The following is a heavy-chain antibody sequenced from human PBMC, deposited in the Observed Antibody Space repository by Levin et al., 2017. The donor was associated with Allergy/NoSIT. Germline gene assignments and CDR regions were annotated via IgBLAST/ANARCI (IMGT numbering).Heavy chain of an antibody. Sequence: GESLKISCKGSGYTFTSHWIGWVRQMPGKGLEWMGIIYPSDSDTRYSPSFQGQVTISADKSISTAYLQWSSLKASDTAIYYCARHGKTSLRFDAFDIWGQGTMVTVSS. V-gene: IGHV5-51*01. CDR3: ARHGKTSLRFDAFDI. CDR1: GYTFTSHW. J-gene: IGHJ3*02. CDR2: IYPSDSDT.